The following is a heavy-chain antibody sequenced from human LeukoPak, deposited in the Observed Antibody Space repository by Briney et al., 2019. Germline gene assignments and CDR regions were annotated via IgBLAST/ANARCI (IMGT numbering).Heavy chain of an antibody. V-gene: IGHV4-39*02. CDR2: IYYSGST. J-gene: IGHJ4*02. CDR1: GGSISSSSYY. CDR3: ARTITVIKRYFDF. Sequence: PSETPSLTCTVSGGSISSSSYYWGWIRQPPGRGLEWIGTIYYSGSTYYNPSLKSRVTMSVDTSNNHFSLKLSSVTAADTAVYYCARTITVIKRYFDFWGQGTLVTVSS. D-gene: IGHD3-22*01.